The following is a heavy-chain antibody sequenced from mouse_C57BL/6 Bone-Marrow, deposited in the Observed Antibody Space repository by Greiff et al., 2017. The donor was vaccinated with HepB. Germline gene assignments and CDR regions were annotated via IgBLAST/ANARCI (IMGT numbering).Heavy chain of an antibody. CDR3: ARCRGSSHSHYYAMDY. D-gene: IGHD1-1*01. J-gene: IGHJ4*01. CDR2: INPSSGYT. CDR1: GYTFTSYW. Sequence: QVQLKQSGAELAKPGASVKLSCKASGYTFTSYWMHWVKQRPGQGLEWIGYINPSSGYTKYNQKFKDKATLTEDKSSSTAYMQLSSLTYEDSAFYYCARCRGSSHSHYYAMDYWGQGTSVTVSS. V-gene: IGHV1-7*01.